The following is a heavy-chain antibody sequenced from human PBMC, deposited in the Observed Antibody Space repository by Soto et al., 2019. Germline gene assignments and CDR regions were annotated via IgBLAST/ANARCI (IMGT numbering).Heavy chain of an antibody. D-gene: IGHD1-1*01. V-gene: IGHV1-46*01. CDR2: INPSGGST. CDR1: GYTFTSYF. Sequence: ASVKVSCKASGYTFTSYFMHWVRQAPGQGLEWMGIINPSGGSTSYAQKFQGRVTMTRDMSTSTVYMEVSSLRSEDTAVYYCARDLGPGTDYWGQGTLVTVSS. CDR3: ARDLGPGTDY. J-gene: IGHJ4*02.